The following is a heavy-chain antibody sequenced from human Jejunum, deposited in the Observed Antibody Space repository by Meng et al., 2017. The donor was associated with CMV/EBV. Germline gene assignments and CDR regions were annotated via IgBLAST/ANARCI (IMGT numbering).Heavy chain of an antibody. CDR2: IIPIIGRP. Sequence: GGTLSSYVIGWVRQAPGQGLEWMGRIIPIIGRPNHAQRFQDRVSITADKATSTVYMELKTLTSEDTAVYFCASDITGNTYAYDSWGQGTLVTVSS. CDR1: GGTLSSYV. D-gene: IGHD1-20*01. J-gene: IGHJ5*01. CDR3: ASDITGNTYAYDS. V-gene: IGHV1-69*04.